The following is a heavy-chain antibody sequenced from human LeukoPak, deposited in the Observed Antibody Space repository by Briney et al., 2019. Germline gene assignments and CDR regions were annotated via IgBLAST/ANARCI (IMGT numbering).Heavy chain of an antibody. CDR2: ISWNSGSI. V-gene: IGHV3-9*01. Sequence: PGGSLRLSCVASGFTFDDYAMHWVRQAPGKVLEWVSGISWNSGSIDYADSVKGRFTISRDSAKHSLYLQMNSLRAEDTALYYCAKVSDSSGYYVDWGQGTLVTVSS. D-gene: IGHD3-22*01. CDR3: AKVSDSSGYYVD. J-gene: IGHJ4*02. CDR1: GFTFDDYA.